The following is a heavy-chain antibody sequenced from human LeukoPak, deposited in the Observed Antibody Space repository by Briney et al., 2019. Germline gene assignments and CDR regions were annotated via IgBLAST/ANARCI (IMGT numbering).Heavy chain of an antibody. CDR3: ARGEEAVAGTSAFDI. CDR2: MNPNSGNT. V-gene: IGHV1-8*01. D-gene: IGHD6-19*01. Sequence: GASVKVSCKAFGYTLTSYDIDWVRQATGQGLEWMGWMNPNSGNTGYAQKFQGRVTMTRNTSISTAYMELSSLRSEDTAVYYCARGEEAVAGTSAFDIWGQGTMVTVSS. CDR1: GYTLTSYD. J-gene: IGHJ3*02.